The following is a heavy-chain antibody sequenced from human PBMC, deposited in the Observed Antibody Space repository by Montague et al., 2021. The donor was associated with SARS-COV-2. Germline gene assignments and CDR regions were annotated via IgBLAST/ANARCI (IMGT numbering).Heavy chain of an antibody. J-gene: IGHJ4*02. CDR1: SRSISCSY. Sequence: SETLSLTCPVPSRSISCSYWSSIRKPPRKGLNWSGYRYHYWSAQYNPSLKSRVTISVDTSKNQFSLKLSSVTAVDTAVYYCARHANWDWYYFDYWGQGTLVTVSS. CDR2: RYHYWSA. V-gene: IGHV4-59*08. CDR3: ARHANWDWYYFDY. D-gene: IGHD7-27*01.